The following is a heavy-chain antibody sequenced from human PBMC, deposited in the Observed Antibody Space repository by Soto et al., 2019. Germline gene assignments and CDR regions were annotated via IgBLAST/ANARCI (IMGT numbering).Heavy chain of an antibody. D-gene: IGHD5-12*01. V-gene: IGHV1-69*12. CDR3: ASRIKLWLRQINNGYSG. J-gene: IGHJ4*02. CDR2: IIPMFGTA. CDR1: GGTFSTYA. Sequence: QVQLVQSGAEVKKPESSVTVSCKAPGGTFSTYAISWVRQAPGQGLEWMGGIIPMFGTANYAQRFQDRVTITADESTKTVYMELSSLRSEDTAVYFCASRIKLWLRQINNGYSGWGQGTLVTVSS.